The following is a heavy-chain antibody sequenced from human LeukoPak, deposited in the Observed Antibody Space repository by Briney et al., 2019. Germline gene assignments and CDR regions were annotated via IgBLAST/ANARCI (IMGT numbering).Heavy chain of an antibody. V-gene: IGHV4-30-2*01. CDR2: IYQSGST. J-gene: IGHJ3*02. CDR3: ASRWTSAFNI. D-gene: IGHD4-23*01. CDR1: GGSVSSGGYS. Sequence: SETLSLTCVVSGGSVSSGGYSWRWIRQPPGKGLEWIGYIYQSGSTYYNPSLKSRVTISIDRSKNQFSLRLSSVTAADTALYYCASRWTSAFNIWGQGTMVTVSS.